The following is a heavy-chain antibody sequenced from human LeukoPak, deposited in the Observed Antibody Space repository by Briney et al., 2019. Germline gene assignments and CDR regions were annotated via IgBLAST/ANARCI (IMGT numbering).Heavy chain of an antibody. D-gene: IGHD3-16*01. J-gene: IGHJ3*01. V-gene: IGHV3-30*03. CDR1: GFTFSSYG. CDR3: ARVSGGLPL. CDR2: VSRSGASQ. Sequence: GMSLRLSCAASGFTFSSYGMHWVRQAPGKGLEWVAVVSRSGASQYYADSVKGRFTISRDNSKNTLYLQMNSLRAEDTAVYYCARVSGGLPLWGQGTMVTVSS.